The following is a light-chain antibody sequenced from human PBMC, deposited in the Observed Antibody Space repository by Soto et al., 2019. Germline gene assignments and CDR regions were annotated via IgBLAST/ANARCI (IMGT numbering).Light chain of an antibody. CDR2: DAS. V-gene: IGKV3-15*01. J-gene: IGKJ4*01. CDR3: QQCRNWPLN. CDR1: QNVYNN. Sequence: EIVMTQSPATLSVSPGEGATLSCKASQNVYNNLAWYQQRPGQPPRLLIYDASTRATGISARFSGSGYGTEFTLTISSLQSEDFAVYLCQQCRNWPLNFGGGTKV.